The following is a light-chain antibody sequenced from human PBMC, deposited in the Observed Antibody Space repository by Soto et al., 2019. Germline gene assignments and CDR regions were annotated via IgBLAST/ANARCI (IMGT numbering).Light chain of an antibody. Sequence: EIVLTHSPGTLSLSPGERATLSCRASQSVSSSYLAWYQQKPGQAPRLLIYGASSRATGIPDRFSGSESGTDFTLTISRLEPEDFAMYYCQQYGGSPPVTFGPGTKVDIK. V-gene: IGKV3-20*01. CDR2: GAS. CDR1: QSVSSSY. CDR3: QQYGGSPPVT. J-gene: IGKJ3*01.